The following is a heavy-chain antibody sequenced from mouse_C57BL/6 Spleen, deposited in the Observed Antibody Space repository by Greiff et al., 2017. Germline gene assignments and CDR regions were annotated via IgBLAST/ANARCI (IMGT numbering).Heavy chain of an antibody. CDR2: ISSGGSYT. CDR3: ARQAVYDSDGYPSYFDY. V-gene: IGHV5-6*02. Sequence: EVMLVESGGDLVKPGGSLKLSCAASGFTFSSYGMSWVRQTPDQRLEWVATISSGGSYTYYPDSVKGRFTISRDNAKNTLYLQMSSLKSEDTAMYYCARQAVYDSDGYPSYFDYWGQGTTLTVSS. CDR1: GFTFSSYG. J-gene: IGHJ2*01. D-gene: IGHD2-4*01.